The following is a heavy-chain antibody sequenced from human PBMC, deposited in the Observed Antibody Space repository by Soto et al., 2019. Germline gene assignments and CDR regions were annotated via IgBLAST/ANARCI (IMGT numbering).Heavy chain of an antibody. J-gene: IGHJ4*02. V-gene: IGHV5-51*01. CDR1: GYSFTSYW. D-gene: IGHD3-22*01. CDR3: ARPQAVRRYYDSSGYYLY. Sequence: PGESLKISCMGSGYSFTSYWIGWVRQMPGKGLEWMGIIYPGDSDTRYSPSFQGQVTISADKSISTAYLQWSSLKASDTAMYYCARPQAVRRYYDSSGYYLYWGQGTLVTVSS. CDR2: IYPGDSDT.